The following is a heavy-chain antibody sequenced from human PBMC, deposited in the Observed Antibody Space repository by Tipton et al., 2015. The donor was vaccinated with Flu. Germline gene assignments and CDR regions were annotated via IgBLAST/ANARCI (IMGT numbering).Heavy chain of an antibody. CDR1: GFSFRTYA. V-gene: IGHV3-23*01. CDR2: ISDIGGST. J-gene: IGHJ4*02. Sequence: SLRLSCVASGFSFRTYAIGWVRQAPGKGLEWVSAISDIGGSTYYAVSVKGRFTISRDNSENTLSLQVNCPRLGDTAVYYCAKVHTYYCCGNCCYLDLWGQGTLVTVSS. D-gene: IGHD2-21*02. CDR3: AKVHTYYCCGNCCYLDL.